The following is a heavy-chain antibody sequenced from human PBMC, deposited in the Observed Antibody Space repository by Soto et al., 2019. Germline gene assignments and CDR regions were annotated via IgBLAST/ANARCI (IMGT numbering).Heavy chain of an antibody. Sequence: GRSLRLSCAASGFTFSSYWMHWVRQATGKGLVWVSRINSDGSSTSYADSVKGLFTISRDNAKNTLYLQMNSLGAEDKAVYYCARGHYGSGSYTQPWGQGTLVTVSS. CDR3: ARGHYGSGSYTQP. J-gene: IGHJ5*02. V-gene: IGHV3-74*01. CDR2: INSDGSST. CDR1: GFTFSSYW. D-gene: IGHD3-10*01.